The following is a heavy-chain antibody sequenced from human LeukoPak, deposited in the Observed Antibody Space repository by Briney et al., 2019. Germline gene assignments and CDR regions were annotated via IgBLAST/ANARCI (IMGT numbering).Heavy chain of an antibody. Sequence: SETLSLTCTVSGGSISSSSYYWGWIRQPPGKGLEWIGSIYYSGSTNCNPSLKSRVTMSVDTSKNQFSVKLSSVTAADTAVYYCARGGSCSSTTCYVSDAFDIWGQGTMVTVSS. J-gene: IGHJ3*02. V-gene: IGHV4-39*07. D-gene: IGHD2-2*01. CDR1: GGSISSSSYY. CDR3: ARGGSCSSTTCYVSDAFDI. CDR2: IYYSGST.